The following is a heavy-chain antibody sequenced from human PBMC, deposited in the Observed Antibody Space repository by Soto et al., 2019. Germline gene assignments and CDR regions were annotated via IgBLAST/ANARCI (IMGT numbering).Heavy chain of an antibody. V-gene: IGHV1-2*04. CDR1: GYTFTGYY. J-gene: IGHJ4*02. CDR2: INPNSGGT. D-gene: IGHD1-26*01. CDR3: ARVTSGNYFDH. Sequence: GASVKVSCKASGYTFTGYYMQWVRQAPGQGLEWMGWINPNSGGTNYAQKFQGWVTMTRDTSISTAYMELSRLRSDDTAVYYCARVTSGNYFDHWGQGTLVTVSS.